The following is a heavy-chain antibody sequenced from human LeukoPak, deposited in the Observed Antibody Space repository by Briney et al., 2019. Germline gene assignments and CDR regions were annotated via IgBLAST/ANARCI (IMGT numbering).Heavy chain of an antibody. CDR1: GGSISSYY. V-gene: IGHV4-4*09. CDR3: ARSEWYCSSTSCYTSAFDI. Sequence: SETLSLTCTVSGGSISSYYWSWIRQPPGKGLEWIGYIYTSGNTNYNPSLKSRVTISVDTSKNQFSLKLSSVTAADTAVYYCARSEWYCSSTSCYTSAFDIWGQGTMVTVSS. D-gene: IGHD2-2*02. J-gene: IGHJ3*02. CDR2: IYTSGNT.